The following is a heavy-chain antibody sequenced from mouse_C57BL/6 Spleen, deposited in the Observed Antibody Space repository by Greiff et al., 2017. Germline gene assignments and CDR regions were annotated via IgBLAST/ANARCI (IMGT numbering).Heavy chain of an antibody. CDR3: ARSRVYYYGSSSYWYFDV. V-gene: IGHV1-50*01. J-gene: IGHJ1*03. Sequence: VQLQQPGAELVKPGASVKLSCKASGYTFTSYWMQWVKQRPGQGLEWIGEIDPSDSYTNYNQKFKGKATLTVDTSSSTAYMQLSSLTSEDSAVYYCARSRVYYYGSSSYWYFDVWGTGTTVTVSS. CDR2: IDPSDSYT. D-gene: IGHD1-1*01. CDR1: GYTFTSYW.